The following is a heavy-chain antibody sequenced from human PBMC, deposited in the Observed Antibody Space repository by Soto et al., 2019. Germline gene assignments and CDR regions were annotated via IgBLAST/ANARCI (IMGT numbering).Heavy chain of an antibody. CDR2: INAGNGNT. Sequence: ASVKVSCKASGYTFTSYAMHWVRQAPGQRLEWMGWINAGNGNTKYSQKFQGRVTITRDTSASTAYMELNSLRAEDTAVYYCARHPERIAEIGWFDPWGQGTLVTAPQ. D-gene: IGHD6-13*01. CDR3: ARHPERIAEIGWFDP. J-gene: IGHJ5*02. V-gene: IGHV1-3*01. CDR1: GYTFTSYA.